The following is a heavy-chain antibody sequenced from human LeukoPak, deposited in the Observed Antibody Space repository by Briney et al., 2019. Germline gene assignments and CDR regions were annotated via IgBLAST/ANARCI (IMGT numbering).Heavy chain of an antibody. V-gene: IGHV3-23*01. Sequence: GGSLRLSCAASGFTFSSYAMSWVRQAPGKGLEWVSSITSSGAATYYADSVKGRFTVSRDNSDNTLYLQMNSLRAEDTAVYYCAKDRPNYYGSNGHYYKLNGDCWGQGTLVTVSS. CDR1: GFTFSSYA. CDR2: ITSSGAAT. D-gene: IGHD3-22*01. J-gene: IGHJ4*02. CDR3: AKDRPNYYGSNGHYYKLNGDC.